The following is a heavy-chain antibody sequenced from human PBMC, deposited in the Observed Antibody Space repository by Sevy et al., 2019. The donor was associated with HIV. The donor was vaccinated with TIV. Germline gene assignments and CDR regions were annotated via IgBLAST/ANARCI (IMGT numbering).Heavy chain of an antibody. CDR1: GFSFSSYW. CDR2: IYQDGSEK. V-gene: IGHV3-7*01. CDR3: AREGSYGDYRFSYYYGLDV. J-gene: IGHJ6*02. D-gene: IGHD4-17*01. Sequence: GGSLRLSCEVSGFSFSSYWMTWVRQAAGRGLEWVANIYQDGSEKYYVDSVKGRFTISRDNAKNSLYLQMNSLRAEDTAVYYCAREGSYGDYRFSYYYGLDVWGQGTTVTVSS.